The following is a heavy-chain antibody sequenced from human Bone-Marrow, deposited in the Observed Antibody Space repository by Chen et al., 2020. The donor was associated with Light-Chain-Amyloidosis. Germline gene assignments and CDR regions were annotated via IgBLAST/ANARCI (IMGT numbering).Heavy chain of an antibody. CDR1: GFTFSSYA. V-gene: IGHV3-23*01. CDR3: AKDISRYYDTRSCWFDP. CDR2: ISGSGGST. J-gene: IGHJ5*02. Sequence: EVQLLESGGGLVQPGGSLRLSCAASGFTFSSYAMSWVRQAPGKGLEWVSAISGSGGSTYYADSVKGRFTISRDNSKNTLYLQMNSLRAEDTAVYYCAKDISRYYDTRSCWFDPWGQGTLVTVSS. D-gene: IGHD3-22*01.